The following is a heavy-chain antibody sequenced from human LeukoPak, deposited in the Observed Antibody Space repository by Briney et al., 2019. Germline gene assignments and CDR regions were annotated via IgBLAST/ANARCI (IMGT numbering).Heavy chain of an antibody. J-gene: IGHJ4*02. CDR1: GFTFRNYE. Sequence: GGSLRLSCAASGFTFRNYEMNWVRQAPGKGLEWVSYISSSGSTIYYADSVKGRFTISRDNAKNSLYLQMNSLRDEDTAVYYCARARGSRSVDYFDYWGQGTLVTVSS. D-gene: IGHD6-6*01. V-gene: IGHV3-48*03. CDR3: ARARGSRSVDYFDY. CDR2: ISSSGSTI.